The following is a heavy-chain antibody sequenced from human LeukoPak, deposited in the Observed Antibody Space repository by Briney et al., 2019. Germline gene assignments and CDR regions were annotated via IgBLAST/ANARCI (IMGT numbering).Heavy chain of an antibody. CDR2: IIPIFGTA. J-gene: IGHJ3*02. V-gene: IGHV1-69*05. Sequence: SVKVSCKASGGTFSSYAISWVRQAPGQGLEWMGGIIPIFGTANYAQKFQGRVTITTDESTSTAYMELSSLRSEDTAVYYCARLLYYYDSSGPHAFDIWGQGTMVPVSS. CDR1: GGTFSSYA. D-gene: IGHD3-22*01. CDR3: ARLLYYYDSSGPHAFDI.